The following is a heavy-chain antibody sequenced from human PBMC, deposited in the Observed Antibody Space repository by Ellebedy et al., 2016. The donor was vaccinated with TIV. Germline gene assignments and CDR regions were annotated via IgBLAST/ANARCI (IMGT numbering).Heavy chain of an antibody. J-gene: IGHJ3*02. CDR1: GYTLTELS. CDR3: AREGRTGAFDI. CDR2: INPNSGGT. V-gene: IGHV1-2*04. Sequence: AASVKVSCKVSGYTLTELSMHWVRQAPGQGLEWMGWINPNSGGTNYAQKFQGWVTMTRDTSISTAYMELSRLRSDDTAVYYCAREGRTGAFDIWGQGTMVTVSS. D-gene: IGHD1-14*01.